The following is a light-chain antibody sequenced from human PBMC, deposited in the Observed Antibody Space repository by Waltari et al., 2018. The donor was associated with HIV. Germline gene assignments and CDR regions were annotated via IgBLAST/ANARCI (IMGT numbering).Light chain of an antibody. CDR2: DVN. Sequence: QSALTQPRSVSGSPGQSVTISCTGTSSDVGGYNYVSWYQQHTGKAPKLMIYDVNKRPSGVPDRFSGSKSGNTASLTISGLQAEDEADYYCCSYGGSFFYVFGTGTKVTVL. CDR1: SSDVGGYNY. CDR3: CSYGGSFFYV. J-gene: IGLJ1*01. V-gene: IGLV2-11*01.